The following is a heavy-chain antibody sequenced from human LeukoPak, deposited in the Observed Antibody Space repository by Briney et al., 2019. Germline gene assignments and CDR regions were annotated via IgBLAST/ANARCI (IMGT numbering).Heavy chain of an antibody. CDR1: GYTFTSYG. V-gene: IGHV1-8*02. J-gene: IGHJ4*02. CDR2: MNPNSGNT. D-gene: IGHD1-1*01. CDR3: ARGYSPSLRTTGNDF. Sequence: ASVKVSCKASGYTFTSYGISWVRQATGRGLEWMGWMNPNSGNTGYAQKFQGRVTMTRDTSINTAYMELHSLRPEDTAVYYCARGYSPSLRTTGNDFWGQGTLVTVSS.